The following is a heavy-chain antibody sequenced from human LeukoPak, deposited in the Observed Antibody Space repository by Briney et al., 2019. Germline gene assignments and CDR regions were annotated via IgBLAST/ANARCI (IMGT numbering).Heavy chain of an antibody. J-gene: IGHJ4*02. D-gene: IGHD2-2*01. Sequence: GGSLRLSCAASGFTFSSYGMHWVRQAPGKGLEWVAVIWYDGSNKYYADSVKGRFTISRDNSKNTLYLQMSSLRAEDTAVYYCARDVESDIVVVPAAMPRGYYFDYWGQGTLVTVSS. CDR3: ARDVESDIVVVPAAMPRGYYFDY. CDR1: GFTFSSYG. V-gene: IGHV3-33*01. CDR2: IWYDGSNK.